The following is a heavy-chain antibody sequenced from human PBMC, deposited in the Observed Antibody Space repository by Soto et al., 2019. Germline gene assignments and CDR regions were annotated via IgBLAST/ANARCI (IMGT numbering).Heavy chain of an antibody. V-gene: IGHV3-30-3*01. J-gene: IGHJ4*02. CDR1: GFIFSDFG. Sequence: GGSLRLSCVVSGFIFSDFGMHWVRQSPGEGLAWVASVSKDGSDTYYAESVKGRFTISRDDSKSTVFLQMHTLKVEDTAAYFCASPREGQWLVFDHWGQRTLVTVSS. CDR3: ASPREGQWLVFDH. CDR2: VSKDGSDT. D-gene: IGHD6-19*01.